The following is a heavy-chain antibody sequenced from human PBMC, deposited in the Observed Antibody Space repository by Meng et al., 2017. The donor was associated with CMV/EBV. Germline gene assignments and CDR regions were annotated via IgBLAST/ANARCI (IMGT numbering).Heavy chain of an antibody. CDR2: IYSEGTT. CDR1: GFTVSNNY. V-gene: IGHV3-53*01. Sequence: VQVVGSGGGLMQPVGSLRLSCAASGFTVSNNYMRWFRQAPGKGLEWVSLIYSEGTTDYADSVKGRFTISRDNSKNTLYLQMNSLRAEDTAVYYCARDGNYHGVWGQGTLVTVSS. J-gene: IGHJ4*02. CDR3: ARDGNYHGV. D-gene: IGHD1-7*01.